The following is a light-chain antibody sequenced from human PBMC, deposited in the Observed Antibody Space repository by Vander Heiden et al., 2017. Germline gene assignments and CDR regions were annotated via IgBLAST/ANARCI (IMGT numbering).Light chain of an antibody. Sequence: SLSASPGDRATLSCRASQSISSDLTWYQQKPGKAPRLLIYAASSRPTGIPARFSGSGSGTEFTLTISSLQSEDFAFYYCQQYNKWPNTFGQGTRLEIK. CDR2: AAS. CDR1: QSISSD. J-gene: IGKJ5*01. CDR3: QQYNKWPNT. V-gene: IGKV3-15*01.